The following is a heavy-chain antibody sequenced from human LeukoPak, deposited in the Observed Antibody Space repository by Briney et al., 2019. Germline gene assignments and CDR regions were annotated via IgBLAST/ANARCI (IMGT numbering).Heavy chain of an antibody. CDR2: IYYSGST. CDR1: GDSISTSSYY. V-gene: IGHV4-39*01. J-gene: IGHJ4*02. D-gene: IGHD3-22*01. CDR3: ARSYYYDYRQIDY. Sequence: ETLSLTCTVSGDSISTSSYYWGWIRQPPGKGLEWLGSIYYSGSTYYNPSLKSRVTISVDTSKNQFSLNLYSVTAADTAVFYCARSYYYDYRQIDYWGQGTLVTVSS.